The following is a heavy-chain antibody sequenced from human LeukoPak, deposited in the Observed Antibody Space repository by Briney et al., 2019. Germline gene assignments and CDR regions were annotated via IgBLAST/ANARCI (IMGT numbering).Heavy chain of an antibody. D-gene: IGHD5-24*01. CDR2: IYYSGST. Sequence: SETLSLTCTVSGGSISSSSYYWGWIRQPPGKGLECIGSIYYSGSTYYNPSLKSRVTISVDTSKNQFSLKLSSVTAADTAVYYCARGLPYNYSKIDYWGQGTLVTVSS. J-gene: IGHJ4*02. V-gene: IGHV4-39*07. CDR3: ARGLPYNYSKIDY. CDR1: GGSISSSSYY.